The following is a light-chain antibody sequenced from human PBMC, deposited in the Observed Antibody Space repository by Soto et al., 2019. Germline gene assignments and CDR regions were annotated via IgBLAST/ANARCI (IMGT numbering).Light chain of an antibody. CDR3: QQYYSPPLT. V-gene: IGKV4-1*01. CDR1: QSVLYSSNNKNY. CDR2: WTS. J-gene: IGKJ4*01. Sequence: DIVMTQSPDSLAVSLGERATINCKSSQSVLYSSNNKNYVAWYQQRPGQPPKLLIYWTSIRESGVPDRFSGSGSGTDVTLAISSLQAEDVAVYFSQQYYSPPLTFGGGTKVEIK.